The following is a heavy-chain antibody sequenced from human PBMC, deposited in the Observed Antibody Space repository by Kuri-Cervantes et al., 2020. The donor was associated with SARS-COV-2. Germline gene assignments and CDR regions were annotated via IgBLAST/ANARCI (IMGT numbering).Heavy chain of an antibody. CDR1: GFAFSSYE. D-gene: IGHD1-1*01. J-gene: IGHJ4*02. Sequence: GGSLRLSCAASGFAFSSYEMNWVRQAPGKGLEWVSYISSGGSTIYYADSVKGRFTISRDNAKNMLFLQMNSLRAEDTAVYYCVRDGDHWNFDYWGQGTLVTVSS. V-gene: IGHV3-48*03. CDR2: ISSGGSTI. CDR3: VRDGDHWNFDY.